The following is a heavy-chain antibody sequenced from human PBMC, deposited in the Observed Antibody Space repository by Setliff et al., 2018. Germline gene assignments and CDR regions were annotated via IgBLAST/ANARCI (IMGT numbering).Heavy chain of an antibody. Sequence: SVKVSCKASGGTFSNYGVSWVRQAPGQGLEWMGGTIPLFGTTDYAQKFHGRVTIISDESTSTAYMELSSLTSDDTAVYYCAREGVDTRSSTDYRYYMDVWGQGTTVTVSS. J-gene: IGHJ6*03. D-gene: IGHD5-18*01. CDR2: TIPLFGTT. V-gene: IGHV1-69*13. CDR1: GGTFSNYG. CDR3: AREGVDTRSSTDYRYYMDV.